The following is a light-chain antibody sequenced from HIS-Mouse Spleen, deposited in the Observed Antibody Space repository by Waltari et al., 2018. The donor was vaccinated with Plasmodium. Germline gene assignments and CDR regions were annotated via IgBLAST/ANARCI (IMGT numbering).Light chain of an antibody. CDR1: ALPTNY. CDR3: YSTDSSGNHRV. CDR2: EDS. J-gene: IGLJ3*02. Sequence: SYELTQPPSVSVSPGQTARITCSGDALPTNYAYWYQQKSGQAPVLVIYEDSKRPSGIPERVSGASSVTMATLTISGAQVEDEADYYCYSTDSSGNHRVFGGGTKLTVL. V-gene: IGLV3-10*01.